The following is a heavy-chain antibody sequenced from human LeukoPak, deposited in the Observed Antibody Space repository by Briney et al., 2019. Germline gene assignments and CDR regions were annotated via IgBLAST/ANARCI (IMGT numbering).Heavy chain of an antibody. J-gene: IGHJ4*02. CDR3: AKLLGTATTYDS. CDR2: INPDGSQK. D-gene: IGHD5-24*01. Sequence: GGSLTFSCEASGFTFSGNWMSWVRQAPGKGLEWVASINPDGSQKLYVDSVKGRFTISRDNTKSSLYLQMNSLGAEDTAMYYCAKLLGTATTYDSWGRGTRVTVSS. V-gene: IGHV3-7*01. CDR1: GFTFSGNW.